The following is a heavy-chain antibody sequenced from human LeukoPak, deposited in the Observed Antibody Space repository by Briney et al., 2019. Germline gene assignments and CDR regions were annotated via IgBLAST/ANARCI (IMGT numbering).Heavy chain of an antibody. J-gene: IGHJ4*02. D-gene: IGHD6-6*01. CDR3: ARGSYYFDP. CDR1: GGSISSGSYY. CDR2: IYTSGTT. Sequence: SQTLSLTCTVSGGSISSGSYYWSWIRQPAGKGLEWIGHIYTSGTTNYNPSLKSRVTISVDTFKDQFSLKLSSVTAADTAVYYCARGSYYFDPWGQGTLVIVSS. V-gene: IGHV4-61*09.